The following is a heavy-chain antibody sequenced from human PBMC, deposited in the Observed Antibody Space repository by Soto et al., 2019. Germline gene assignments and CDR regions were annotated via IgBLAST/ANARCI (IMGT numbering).Heavy chain of an antibody. D-gene: IGHD3-22*01. V-gene: IGHV3-23*01. CDR1: GFTFSSYA. J-gene: IGHJ1*01. CDR2: ISGSGGST. Sequence: GGSLILSCAASGFTFSSYAMSWVRQAPGKGLEWVSAISGSGGSTYYADSVKGRFTISRDNSKNTLYLQMNSLRAEDTAVYDCAKGTKYYYDSRDTPHLAGEYVQHWGQGTVVTVSS. CDR3: AKGTKYYYDSRDTPHLAGEYVQH.